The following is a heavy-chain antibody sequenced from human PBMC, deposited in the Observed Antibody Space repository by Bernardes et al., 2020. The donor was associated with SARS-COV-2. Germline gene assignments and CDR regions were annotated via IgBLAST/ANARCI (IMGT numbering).Heavy chain of an antibody. V-gene: IGHV4-39*01. Sequence: SETLSLTCTVSGGSISSSRYDWGWIRQPPGKGLEWIGSVFYSGSTYYNPSLKSRVTISVDTSKNQFSLKVKSVTAADTAVYYCGRIDCARTTCYTGGFDCWGQGTLVTVSS. CDR1: GGSISSSRYD. CDR3: GRIDCARTTCYTGGFDC. D-gene: IGHD2-2*02. CDR2: VFYSGST. J-gene: IGHJ4*02.